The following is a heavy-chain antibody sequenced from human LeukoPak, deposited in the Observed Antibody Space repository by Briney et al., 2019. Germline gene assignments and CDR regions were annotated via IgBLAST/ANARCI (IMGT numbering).Heavy chain of an antibody. CDR1: RFTFSDFW. Sequence: GRSLRLSCAASRFTFSDFWMHWVRQAPGKGLVWVARISNAGSSTTYADSVKGRFTISRDNARNTLYVQMNSLRAEDTAVYYCAREHAGRGNWYFDLWGRGTLVTVSS. V-gene: IGHV3-74*03. J-gene: IGHJ2*01. D-gene: IGHD1-1*01. CDR3: AREHAGRGNWYFDL. CDR2: ISNAGSST.